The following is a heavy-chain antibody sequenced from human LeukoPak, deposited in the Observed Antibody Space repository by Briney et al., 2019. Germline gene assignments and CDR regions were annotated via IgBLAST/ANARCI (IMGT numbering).Heavy chain of an antibody. J-gene: IGHJ4*02. CDR3: AREAGPRAYLSYYDSSGYSGY. CDR1: GYSISNGYY. CDR2: IYHRGST. D-gene: IGHD3-22*01. Sequence: KPSETLSLTCTVSGYSISNGYYWGWIRQPPGKGLEWVGSIYHRGSTYYNPSLKSRVTISVDTSKNQFSLKLSSVTAADTAVYYCAREAGPRAYLSYYDSSGYSGYWGQGTLVTVSS. V-gene: IGHV4-38-2*02.